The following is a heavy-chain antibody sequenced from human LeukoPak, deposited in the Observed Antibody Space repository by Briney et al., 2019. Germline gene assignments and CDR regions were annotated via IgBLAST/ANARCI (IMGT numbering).Heavy chain of an antibody. D-gene: IGHD6-13*01. J-gene: IGHJ4*02. Sequence: SETLSLTCAVYGGSFSGYYWSWIRQPPGKGREWIGEFNLSGSTNYNPSLKSRVTISVDTSKNQFSLKLSSVTAADTAVYYCARGYSSSWLPKHNNVLKTLDYWGQGTLVTVSS. V-gene: IGHV4-34*01. CDR2: FNLSGST. CDR1: GGSFSGYY. CDR3: ARGYSSSWLPKHNNVLKTLDY.